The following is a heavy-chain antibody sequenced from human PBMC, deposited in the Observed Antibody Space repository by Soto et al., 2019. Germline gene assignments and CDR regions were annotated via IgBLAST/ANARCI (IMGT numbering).Heavy chain of an antibody. Sequence: GESLKISCKGCGYSFTSYWIGWVRQMPGKGLEWMGIIYPGDSDTRYSPSFQGQVTISADKSISTAYLQWSSLKASDTAMYYCARRGLVRYYYYGMDVWGQGTTVTVSS. CDR1: GYSFTSYW. V-gene: IGHV5-51*01. J-gene: IGHJ6*02. CDR3: ARRGLVRYYYYGMDV. CDR2: IYPGDSDT. D-gene: IGHD6-6*01.